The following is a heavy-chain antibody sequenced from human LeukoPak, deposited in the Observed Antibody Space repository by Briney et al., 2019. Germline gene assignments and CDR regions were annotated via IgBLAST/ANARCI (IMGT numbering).Heavy chain of an antibody. CDR3: ARVNVCPRCHFDY. J-gene: IGHJ4*02. Sequence: GGSLRLSCTASGFTFSTYWMHWVRQAPGKGLVWVSRITSDGSSTTYADSVKGRFTISRDNAKNTLYLQMNSLRAEDTAVYYCARVNVCPRCHFDYWGQGTLVTVSS. V-gene: IGHV3-74*01. CDR1: GFTFSTYW. CDR2: ITSDGSST. D-gene: IGHD3-16*01.